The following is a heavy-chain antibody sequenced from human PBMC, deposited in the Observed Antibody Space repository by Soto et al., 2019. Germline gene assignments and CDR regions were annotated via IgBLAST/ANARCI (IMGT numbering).Heavy chain of an antibody. D-gene: IGHD1-26*01. CDR3: AKEGGLSGSYYISSSYYFDY. CDR1: GFTFSSYG. Sequence: QVQLVESGGGVVQPGRSLRLSCVASGFTFSSYGMHWVRQAPGKGLEWVAIISYDGSNTYYADSVKGRFTISRDNSKNTLCLQMNSLRAEDTSVYYCAKEGGLSGSYYISSSYYFDYWGPGTLVTVSS. CDR2: ISYDGSNT. V-gene: IGHV3-30*18. J-gene: IGHJ4*02.